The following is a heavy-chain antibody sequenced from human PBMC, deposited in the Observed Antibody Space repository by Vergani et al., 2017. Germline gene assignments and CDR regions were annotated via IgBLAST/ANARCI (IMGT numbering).Heavy chain of an antibody. J-gene: IGHJ6*02. V-gene: IGHV3-23*01. Sequence: EVQLLESGGDLVQPGGSLRLSCAASGFTFNHYAMNWVRQAPGKGLELVSGIIGSGGSTYYAGSVKGRFTISRDSSKNTLYLQMNSLSAGDTAVYYCAKANPRNSGYDYLYYYHAMDVWGQGTTVTVSS. CDR1: GFTFNHYA. CDR3: AKANPRNSGYDYLYYYHAMDV. D-gene: IGHD5-12*01. CDR2: IIGSGGST.